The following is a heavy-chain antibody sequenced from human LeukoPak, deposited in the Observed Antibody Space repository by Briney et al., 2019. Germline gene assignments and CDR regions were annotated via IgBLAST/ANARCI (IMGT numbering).Heavy chain of an antibody. CDR3: AREGCGDCCSLLDY. CDR2: INTYNGNT. J-gene: IGHJ4*02. Sequence: GASVTVSCKASGYTFTSNHMHWVRQAPAQGLEWMGRINTYNGNTNNAQTVQGRVSMTTDTSTSTACMELRSLRSDDTAVYYCAREGCGDCCSLLDYWGQGTLVTVSS. D-gene: IGHD2-21*01. CDR1: GYTFTSNH. V-gene: IGHV1-18*01.